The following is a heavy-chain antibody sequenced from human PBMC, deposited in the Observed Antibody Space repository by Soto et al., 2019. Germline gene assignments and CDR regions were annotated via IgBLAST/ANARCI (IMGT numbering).Heavy chain of an antibody. CDR2: IIPIFGTA. J-gene: IGHJ6*02. D-gene: IGHD3-3*01. V-gene: IGHV1-69*13. CDR3: ARVYDFWSGYYTPTKPYYYYYYGMDV. CDR1: GGTFSSYA. Sequence: SVKVSCKASGGTFSSYAISWVRQAPGQGLEWMGGIIPIFGTANYAQKFQGRVTITADESTSTAYMELSSLRSEDTAVYYCARVYDFWSGYYTPTKPYYYYYYGMDVWGQGTTVTVSS.